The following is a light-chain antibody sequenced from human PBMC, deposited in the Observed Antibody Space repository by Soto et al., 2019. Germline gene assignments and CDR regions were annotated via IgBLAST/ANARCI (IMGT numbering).Light chain of an antibody. CDR3: QQYGSLSWT. CDR2: GAS. J-gene: IGKJ1*01. CDR1: QSVSSN. V-gene: IGKV3-20*01. Sequence: EIVMTQSPATLSVSPGERASLSCGASQSVSSNLAWYQQKPGQAPRLLIYGASTRATGIPDRFSGSGSGTDFTLTISRLEPEDFAVYYCQQYGSLSWTFGQGTKVDI.